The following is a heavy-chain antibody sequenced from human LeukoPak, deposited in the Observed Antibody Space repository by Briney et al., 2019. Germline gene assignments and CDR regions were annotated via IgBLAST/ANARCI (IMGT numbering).Heavy chain of an antibody. CDR1: GGSISSSSYY. Sequence: KPSETLSLSCTVSGGSISSSSYYWGWIRQPPGKGLEWIANIYYSGTTFYNPSLKSRVTISVDTSKNQFSLKLSSLTAADTAVYYCARLASGGNSVDDYWGQGTLVTVSS. D-gene: IGHD4-23*01. J-gene: IGHJ4*02. CDR3: ARLASGGNSVDDY. V-gene: IGHV4-39*01. CDR2: IYYSGTT.